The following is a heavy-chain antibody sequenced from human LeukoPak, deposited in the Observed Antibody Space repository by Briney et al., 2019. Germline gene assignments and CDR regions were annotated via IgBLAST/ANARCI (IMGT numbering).Heavy chain of an antibody. J-gene: IGHJ6*03. CDR2: IRSKANSYAT. D-gene: IGHD4-11*01. Sequence: AGGSLRLSCAASGFTFSGSAMHWVRQASGKGLEWVGRIRSKANSYATAYAASVKGRFTISRDDSKNTAYLQMNSLKTEDTAVYYCTRPYRMTTVKGYYYYMDVWGKGTTVTVSS. CDR3: TRPYRMTTVKGYYYYMDV. CDR1: GFTFSGSA. V-gene: IGHV3-73*01.